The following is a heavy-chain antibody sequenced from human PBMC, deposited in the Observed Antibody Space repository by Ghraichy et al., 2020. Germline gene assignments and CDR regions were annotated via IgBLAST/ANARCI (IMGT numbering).Heavy chain of an antibody. D-gene: IGHD3-10*01. J-gene: IGHJ3*02. CDR2: IYYSGST. CDR1: GGSISSYY. CDR3: ARAGLWFGVGAFDI. Sequence: GSLSLTCTVSGGSISSYYWSWIRQPPGKGLEWIGYIYYSGSTNYNPSLKSRVTISVDTSKNQFSLKLSSVTAADTAVYYCARAGLWFGVGAFDIWGQGTMVTVSS. V-gene: IGHV4-59*01.